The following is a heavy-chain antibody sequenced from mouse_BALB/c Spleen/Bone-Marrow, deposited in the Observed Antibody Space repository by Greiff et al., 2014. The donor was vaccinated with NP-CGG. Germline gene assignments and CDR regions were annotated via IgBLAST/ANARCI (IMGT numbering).Heavy chain of an antibody. D-gene: IGHD2-10*02. J-gene: IGHJ1*01. Sequence: VHLVESGAGLVKPGASVKLSCKASGYTFTEYIIHWVKQRSGQGLEWIGWFYPGSGSIKYNEKFKDKATLTADKSSSTGYMELSRLTAEVSAVYFCARHESYGNYLYFDVWGAGTTVTVSS. CDR2: FYPGSGSI. CDR1: GYTFTEYI. CDR3: ARHESYGNYLYFDV. V-gene: IGHV1-62-2*01.